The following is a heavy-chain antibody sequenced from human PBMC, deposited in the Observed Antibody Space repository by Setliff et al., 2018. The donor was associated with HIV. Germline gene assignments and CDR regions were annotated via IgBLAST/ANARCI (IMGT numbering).Heavy chain of an antibody. Sequence: QPGGSLRLSCAASGFIFENHAMHWVRRAPGKGLEWLTLLRQDVNKDYYGDSVKGRFTITRDNSKKTLYLYMNNLRSEDTAVYYCAREVSWSFDYWGQGTLVTVSS. CDR1: GFIFENHA. J-gene: IGHJ4*02. CDR2: LRQDVNKD. V-gene: IGHV3-30*03. CDR3: AREVSWSFDY. D-gene: IGHD6-13*01.